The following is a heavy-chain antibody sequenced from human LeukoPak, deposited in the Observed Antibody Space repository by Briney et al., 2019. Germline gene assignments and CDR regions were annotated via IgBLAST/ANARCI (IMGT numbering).Heavy chain of an antibody. CDR2: ITSRSSTI. D-gene: IGHD6-13*01. V-gene: IGHV3-48*01. J-gene: IGHJ4*02. CDR3: ARGIPGAGAFDY. Sequence: GGSLRLSCAASGFTFSSYGMNWVRQAPGKGLEWVSYITSRSSTIYYADSVKGRFTISRDNAKNSLYLQMNSLRADDTAVYSCARGIPGAGAFDYWGQGTLVTVSS. CDR1: GFTFSSYG.